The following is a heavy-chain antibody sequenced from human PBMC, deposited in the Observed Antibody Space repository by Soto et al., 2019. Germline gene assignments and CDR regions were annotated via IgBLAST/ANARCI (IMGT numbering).Heavy chain of an antibody. V-gene: IGHV4-30-2*06. CDR2: IYPSGTS. J-gene: IGHJ4*01. D-gene: IGHD3-10*01. CDR3: ARGHYFGSGSTD. Sequence: SETLCLTCAVSGDSISGCGFSWNWIRQSPGKGLEWIGYIYPSGTSYFNPSLKSRVSISLDKSRNQFSLRLSSMTAADTAVYYCARGHYFGSGSTDWGHGTLVTVSS. CDR1: GDSISGCGFS.